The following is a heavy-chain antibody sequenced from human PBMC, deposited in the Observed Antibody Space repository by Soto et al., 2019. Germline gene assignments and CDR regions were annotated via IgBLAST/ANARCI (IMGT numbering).Heavy chain of an antibody. D-gene: IGHD6-19*01. CDR2: TYYRSKWYN. J-gene: IGHJ6*02. CDR1: GDSVSSSSAA. V-gene: IGHV6-1*01. Sequence: SQTLSLTCAISGDSVSSSSAAWNWMRQSPSRGLEWLGRTYYRSKWYNDHAVSGKSRITINPDTSKNQFSLQLNSVTPEDTAEYYCAREEWLADYYYYGMDVWGQGTTVTVSS. CDR3: AREEWLADYYYYGMDV.